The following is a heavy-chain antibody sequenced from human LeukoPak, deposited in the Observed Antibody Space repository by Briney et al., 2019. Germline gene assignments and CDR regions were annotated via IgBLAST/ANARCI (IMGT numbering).Heavy chain of an antibody. D-gene: IGHD1-7*01. J-gene: IGHJ4*02. CDR3: ARASQTGTIDY. CDR2: IYYSGST. V-gene: IGHV4-31*03. Sequence: PSETLSLTCTVSGGSISSGGYYWSWIRQHPGKGLEWIGYIYYSGSTNYNPSLKSRVTISVDTSKNQLSLKLSSVTAADTAVYYCARASQTGTIDYWGQGTLVTVSS. CDR1: GGSISSGGYY.